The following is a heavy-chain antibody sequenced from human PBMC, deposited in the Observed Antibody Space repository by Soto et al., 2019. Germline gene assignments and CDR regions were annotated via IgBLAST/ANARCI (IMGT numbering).Heavy chain of an antibody. V-gene: IGHV3-23*01. Sequence: PGGSLRLSCAASGITFTNAWMNWVRQAPGKGLEGVSVISGSGGSAYYADSVQGRFTISRDNSKNTLYLQMNSLRAEDTAIYYCVREGSGWYSRGSFDFWGRGTMVTVSS. CDR2: ISGSGGSA. CDR3: VREGSGWYSRGSFDF. CDR1: GITFTNAW. J-gene: IGHJ3*01. D-gene: IGHD6-19*01.